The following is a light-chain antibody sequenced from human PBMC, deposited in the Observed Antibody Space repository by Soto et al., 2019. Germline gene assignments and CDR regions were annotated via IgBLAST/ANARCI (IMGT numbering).Light chain of an antibody. V-gene: IGLV1-44*01. Sequence: QSSLTQPPSASGAPGQRVTISFFGSSSKIGSNTVNWYQQLPGTAPKLLIYSNNQRPSGVPDRFSGSKSGTSASLAISGLQSEDEADYYCAAWDDSLNGLYVFGTGTKVTVL. CDR1: SSKIGSNT. CDR2: SNN. CDR3: AAWDDSLNGLYV. J-gene: IGLJ1*01.